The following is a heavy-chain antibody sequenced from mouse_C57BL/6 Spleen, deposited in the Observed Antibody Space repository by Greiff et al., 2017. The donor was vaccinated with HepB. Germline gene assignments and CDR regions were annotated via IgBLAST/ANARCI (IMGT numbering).Heavy chain of an antibody. CDR2: INPNNGGT. Sequence: EVQLQQSGPELVKPGASVKISCKASGYTFTDYYMNWVKQSHGKSLEWIGDINPNNGGTSYNQKFKGKATLTVDKSSSTAYMELRSLTSEDSAVYYCARRSYYYGSRGYFDVWGTRTTVTVSS. CDR1: GYTFTDYY. CDR3: ARRSYYYGSRGYFDV. J-gene: IGHJ1*03. D-gene: IGHD1-1*01. V-gene: IGHV1-26*01.